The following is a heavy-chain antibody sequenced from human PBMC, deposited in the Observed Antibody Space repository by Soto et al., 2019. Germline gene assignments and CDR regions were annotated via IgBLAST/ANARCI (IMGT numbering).Heavy chain of an antibody. Sequence: SGPTLVNPTQTLTLTCTFSGFSLSTSGVGVGWIRQPPGKALEWLALIYWDDDKRYSPSLKSRLTITKDTSKNQVVLTMTNMDPVDTATYYCAHSLATTPYSSSPIDYWGQGTLVTVSS. J-gene: IGHJ4*02. CDR3: AHSLATTPYSSSPIDY. V-gene: IGHV2-5*02. CDR2: IYWDDDK. D-gene: IGHD6-6*01. CDR1: GFSLSTSGVG.